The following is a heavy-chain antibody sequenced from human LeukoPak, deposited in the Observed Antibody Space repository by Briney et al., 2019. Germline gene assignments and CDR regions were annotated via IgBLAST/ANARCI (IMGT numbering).Heavy chain of an antibody. J-gene: IGHJ4*02. CDR2: IYRDESTT. V-gene: IGHV3-74*01. D-gene: IGHD1-1*01. CDR1: GFGFSRYW. Sequence: GGSLRLSCAASGFGFSRYWMHWVRQAPGTGLKWVSRIYRDESTTDYADSVKGRFTISRDNAKNTVYLQMNSLRAEDTAVYYCVRDETLWTLDYWGQGTLVTVSS. CDR3: VRDETLWTLDY.